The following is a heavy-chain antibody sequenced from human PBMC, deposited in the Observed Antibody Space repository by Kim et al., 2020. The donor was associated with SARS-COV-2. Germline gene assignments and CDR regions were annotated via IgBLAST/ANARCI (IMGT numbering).Heavy chain of an antibody. V-gene: IGHV3-23*01. CDR1: GFTFSSYA. CDR2: ISGSGGST. Sequence: GGSLRLSCAASGFTFSSYAMSWVRQAPGKGLEWVSAISGSGGSTYYADSVKGRFTISRDNSKNTLYLQMNSLRAEDTAVYYCAKDRGYCSGGSCSIDYWGQGTLVTVSS. D-gene: IGHD2-15*01. CDR3: AKDRGYCSGGSCSIDY. J-gene: IGHJ4*02.